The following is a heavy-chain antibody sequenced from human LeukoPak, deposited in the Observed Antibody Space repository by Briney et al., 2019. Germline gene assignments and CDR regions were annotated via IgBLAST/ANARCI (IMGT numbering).Heavy chain of an antibody. J-gene: IGHJ4*02. Sequence: PGGSLRLSCAASGFTVSNNYMSWVRQAPGKGLEWVSVIYSGNSKYYADSVKGRFTISRDNSKNTVYLQMNSPRVEDTAVYYCARDFECSGGSCYSAYWGQGTLVTVSS. D-gene: IGHD2-15*01. CDR1: GFTVSNNY. V-gene: IGHV3-53*01. CDR2: IYSGNSK. CDR3: ARDFECSGGSCYSAY.